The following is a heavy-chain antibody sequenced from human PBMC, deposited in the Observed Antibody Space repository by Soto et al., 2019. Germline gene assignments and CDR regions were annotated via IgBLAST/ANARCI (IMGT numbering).Heavy chain of an antibody. J-gene: IGHJ4*02. CDR1: GYSFTAYF. V-gene: IGHV1-2*04. CDR2: INPNSGDT. Sequence: VASVKVSCKASGYSFTAYFIHWVRQAPGQGLEWMGWINPNSGDTNCAQKFEGWVTMTRDTSIGTAYMELRRLSFDDTAVYYCARDMQGPYYDTSGYYISPYFDFWGPGTMVTVSS. D-gene: IGHD3-22*01. CDR3: ARDMQGPYYDTSGYYISPYFDF.